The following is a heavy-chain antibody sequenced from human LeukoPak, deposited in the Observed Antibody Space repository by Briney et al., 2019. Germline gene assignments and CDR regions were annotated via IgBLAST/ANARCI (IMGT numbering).Heavy chain of an antibody. V-gene: IGHV3-66*01. CDR2: IYRSGGT. Sequence: PGGSLRLSCAASGFSVSSTYVSSVRQAPGRGLECVSIIYRSGGTDYTDSVRGRFSISRDNSKNTLYLQMKSVRAEDTAVYFCVMGYYDDSSGYSSFGYFQHWGQGTMVSVSS. D-gene: IGHD3-22*01. CDR3: VMGYYDDSSGYSSFGYFQH. J-gene: IGHJ1*01. CDR1: GFSVSSTY.